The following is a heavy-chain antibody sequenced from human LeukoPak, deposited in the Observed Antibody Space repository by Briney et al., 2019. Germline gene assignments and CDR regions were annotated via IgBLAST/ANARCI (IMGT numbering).Heavy chain of an antibody. CDR3: ARGIGGTGIDY. CDR1: GGSFSGYY. D-gene: IGHD1-1*01. Sequence: ETLSLTCAVYGGSFSGYYWSWIRKPPGKGLEWIGEINHSGSTNYNPSLKSRVTISVDTSKNQFSLKLSSVTAADTAVYYCARGIGGTGIDYWGQGTLVTVSS. V-gene: IGHV4-34*01. J-gene: IGHJ4*02. CDR2: INHSGST.